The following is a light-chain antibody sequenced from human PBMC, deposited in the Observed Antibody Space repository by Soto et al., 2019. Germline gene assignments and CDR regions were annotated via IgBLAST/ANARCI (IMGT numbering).Light chain of an antibody. CDR1: SSDVGGYNY. CDR2: DVS. J-gene: IGLJ1*01. CDR3: SSYTSSGTLV. V-gene: IGLV2-14*01. Sequence: QSALTQPASVSGSPGQSITISCTGTSSDVGGYNYVSWYQQHPGKAPKLMIYDVSNRPSGVSNRFSGSKSGNTASLTISGLQAEDEADYYCSSYTSSGTLVSGTGTKVTVL.